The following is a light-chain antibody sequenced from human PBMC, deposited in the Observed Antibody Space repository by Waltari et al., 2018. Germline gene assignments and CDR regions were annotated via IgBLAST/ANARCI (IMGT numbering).Light chain of an antibody. CDR3: QKHESLPAT. CDR2: DAS. Sequence: ILLTQSPSSLSSSPGDRVTLSCRASQGISSYLAWYQHKPGHAPRLLIYDASTMPTGIPERFSGSGSGTDFSLTISRLEPEDFAVYYCQKHESLPATFGQGTKVEIK. CDR1: QGISSY. J-gene: IGKJ1*01. V-gene: IGKV3D-20*02.